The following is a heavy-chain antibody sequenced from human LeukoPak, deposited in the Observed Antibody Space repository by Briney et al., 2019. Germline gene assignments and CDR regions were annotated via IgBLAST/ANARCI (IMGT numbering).Heavy chain of an antibody. CDR2: IYYSGST. J-gene: IGHJ5*02. CDR1: GGSISSSSYY. D-gene: IGHD3-3*01. Sequence: SETLSLTCTVSGGSISSSSYYWGWIRQPPGKGLEWIGSIYYSGSTYYNPSLKSRVTISVDTSKNQFSLKLSSVTAADTAVYYCANYEGAKNWFDPWGQGTLVTVSS. CDR3: ANYEGAKNWFDP. V-gene: IGHV4-39*07.